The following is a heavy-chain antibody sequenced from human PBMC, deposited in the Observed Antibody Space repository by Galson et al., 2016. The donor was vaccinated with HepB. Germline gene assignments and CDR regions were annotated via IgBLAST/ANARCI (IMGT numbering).Heavy chain of an antibody. CDR1: GFIFSNYG. CDR3: TKGSVGPATELRYFDWQTVGFWSFDH. J-gene: IGHJ2*01. CDR2: ISDDGSTT. Sequence: SLRLSCAASGFIFSNYGMHWVRQAPGKGLVWVAGISDDGSTTYYADSVKGRFTISRDNSKNALYLQINSLRAEDTAVYYCTKGSVGPATELRYFDWQTVGFWSFDHWGRGTLVTVSS. V-gene: IGHV3-30*18. D-gene: IGHD3-9*01.